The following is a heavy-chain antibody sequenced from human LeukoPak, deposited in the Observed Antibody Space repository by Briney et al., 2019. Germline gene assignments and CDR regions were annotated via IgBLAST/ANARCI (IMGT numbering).Heavy chain of an antibody. V-gene: IGHV3-48*03. CDR3: ARASSWSFDY. J-gene: IGHJ4*02. CDR1: GFTFSSYE. Sequence: GGSLRLSCAASGFTFSSYEMNWVRQAPGKGLEWVSYISSSGSTIYYADSVKGRFTISRDNAKSSLYLQMNSLRAEDTAVYFCARASSWSFDYWGQGTLVTVSS. D-gene: IGHD2-8*01. CDR2: ISSSGSTI.